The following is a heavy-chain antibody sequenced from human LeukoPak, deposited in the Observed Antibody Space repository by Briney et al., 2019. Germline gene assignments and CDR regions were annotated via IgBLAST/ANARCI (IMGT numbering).Heavy chain of an antibody. D-gene: IGHD6-6*01. CDR1: GYTFTSYG. Sequence: ASGKVSCKASGYTFTSYGISWVRLAPGLGLEWMGWISAYNGNTSYVQKLQGRVTMTTDTSTSTAYMELRSLRSDDTAVYYCARGGSSSSGYYYYYMDVWGKGTTVTVSS. V-gene: IGHV1-18*01. CDR3: ARGGSSSSGYYYYYMDV. J-gene: IGHJ6*03. CDR2: ISAYNGNT.